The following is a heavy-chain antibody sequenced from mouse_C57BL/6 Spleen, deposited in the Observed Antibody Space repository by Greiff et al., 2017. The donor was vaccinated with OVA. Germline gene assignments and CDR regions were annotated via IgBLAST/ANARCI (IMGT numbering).Heavy chain of an antibody. CDR3: ARYDYGSKDYAMDY. CDR2: IYPGSGST. D-gene: IGHD1-1*01. J-gene: IGHJ4*01. V-gene: IGHV1-55*01. Sequence: QVQLQQPGAELVKPGASVKMSCKASGYTFTSYWITWVKQRPGQGLEWIGDIYPGSGSTNYNEKFKSKATLTVDTSSSTAYMQLSSLTSEDSAVYYCARYDYGSKDYAMDYWGQGTSGTVSS. CDR1: GYTFTSYW.